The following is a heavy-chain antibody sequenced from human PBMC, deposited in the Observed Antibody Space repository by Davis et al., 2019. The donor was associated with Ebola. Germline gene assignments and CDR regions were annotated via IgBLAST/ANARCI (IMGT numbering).Heavy chain of an antibody. V-gene: IGHV3-33*01. D-gene: IGHD6-6*01. Sequence: GGSLRLSCAASGFTFSSYGMHWVRQAPGKGLEWVAVIWYDGSNKYYADSVKGRFTISRDNSKNTLYLQMNSLRAEDTAVYYCARAYSSSPLGYWGQGTLVTVSS. J-gene: IGHJ4*02. CDR3: ARAYSSSPLGY. CDR2: IWYDGSNK. CDR1: GFTFSSYG.